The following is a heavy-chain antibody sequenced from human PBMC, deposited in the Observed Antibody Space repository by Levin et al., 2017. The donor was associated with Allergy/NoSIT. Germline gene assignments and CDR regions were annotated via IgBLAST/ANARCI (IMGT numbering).Heavy chain of an antibody. Sequence: GGSLRLSCAASGFTFSSYGMHWVRQAPGKGLEWVAVIWYDGSNKYYADSVKGRFTISRDNSKNTLYLQMNSLRAEDTAVYYCASNRAVADVIDAFDIWGQGTMVTASS. V-gene: IGHV3-33*01. CDR3: ASNRAVADVIDAFDI. CDR1: GFTFSSYG. J-gene: IGHJ3*02. CDR2: IWYDGSNK. D-gene: IGHD6-19*01.